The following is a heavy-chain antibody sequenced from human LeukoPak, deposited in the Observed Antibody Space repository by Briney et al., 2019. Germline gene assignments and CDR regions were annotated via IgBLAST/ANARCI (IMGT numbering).Heavy chain of an antibody. CDR2: ISCDGSNK. CDR3: ATGILTGYYYNYHYYYGMDV. Sequence: GKSLRLSCAVSGFNFRTYGIHWVRQAPGKGLEWVAVISCDGSNKVYADSVKGRFSISRDYSTNTVSLQMNSLRAEDTAVYYCATGILTGYYYNYHYYYGMDVWGQGTTVTVSS. J-gene: IGHJ6*02. D-gene: IGHD3-9*01. CDR1: GFNFRTYG. V-gene: IGHV3-30*03.